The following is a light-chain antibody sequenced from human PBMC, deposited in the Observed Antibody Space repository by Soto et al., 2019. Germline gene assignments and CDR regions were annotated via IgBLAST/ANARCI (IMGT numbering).Light chain of an antibody. CDR2: GAF. CDR3: QQYGSSRT. J-gene: IGKJ1*01. CDR1: QSVPSR. V-gene: IGKV3-20*01. Sequence: EIVMTQSPATLSVSPGEDVTLSFRASQSVPSRIAWHQQKPGQAPSLLIYGAFTRATGIPSRFSGSGSGTDFTLTISRLEPEDFAVYYCQQYGSSRTFGQGTKVDIK.